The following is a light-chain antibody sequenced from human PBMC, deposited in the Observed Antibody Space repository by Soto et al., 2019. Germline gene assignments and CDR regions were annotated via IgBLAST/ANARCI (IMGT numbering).Light chain of an antibody. J-gene: IGKJ4*01. Sequence: EVVLTQSPGTLPLSPGERATLSCRASQSVSSSYLAWYQQKPGQAPRLLIYAAASRATGIPDRFSGSGSGTDFTLTISRLEPADFAVYFCQQYGSSPLTFGGGTKVDIK. CDR1: QSVSSSY. CDR2: AAA. CDR3: QQYGSSPLT. V-gene: IGKV3-20*01.